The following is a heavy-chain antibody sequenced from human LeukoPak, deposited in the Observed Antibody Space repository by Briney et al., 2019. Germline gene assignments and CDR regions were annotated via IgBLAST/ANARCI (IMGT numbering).Heavy chain of an antibody. CDR3: ATQTYYYDSSGYYSFDY. CDR1: GGTFSSYA. V-gene: IGHV1-69*05. Sequence: SVEVSCKASGGTFSSYAISWVRRAPGQGLEWMGGIIPIFGTANYAQKFQGRVTITTDESTSTAYMELSSLRSEDTAVYYCATQTYYYDSSGYYSFDYWGQGTLVTVSS. CDR2: IIPIFGTA. J-gene: IGHJ4*02. D-gene: IGHD3-22*01.